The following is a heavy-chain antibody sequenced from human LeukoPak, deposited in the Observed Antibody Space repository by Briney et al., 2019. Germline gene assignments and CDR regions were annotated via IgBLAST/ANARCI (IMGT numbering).Heavy chain of an antibody. CDR2: ISWNSGSI. Sequence: GRSLRLSCAASGFTFDDYAMHWVRQAPGKGLEWVSGISWNSGSIGYADSVKGRFTISRDNAKNSLYLQMNSLRAEDTALYYCAKEDGSGSYSGYYYYGMDVWGQGTTVTVPS. J-gene: IGHJ6*02. CDR1: GFTFDDYA. V-gene: IGHV3-9*01. D-gene: IGHD3-10*01. CDR3: AKEDGSGSYSGYYYYGMDV.